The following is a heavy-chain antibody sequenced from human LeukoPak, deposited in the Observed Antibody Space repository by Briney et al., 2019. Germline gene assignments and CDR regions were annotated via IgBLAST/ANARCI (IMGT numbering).Heavy chain of an antibody. CDR3: AREGDYYDSSGSNYFDY. V-gene: IGHV3-21*01. Sequence: GGSLRLSCAASGFTFSSYSMNWVRQAPGKGLEWVSSISSSSSYIYYADSVKGRFTISRGNAKNSLYLQMNSLRAEDTAVYYCAREGDYYDSSGSNYFDYWGQGTLVTVSS. CDR1: GFTFSSYS. D-gene: IGHD3-22*01. J-gene: IGHJ4*02. CDR2: ISSSSSYI.